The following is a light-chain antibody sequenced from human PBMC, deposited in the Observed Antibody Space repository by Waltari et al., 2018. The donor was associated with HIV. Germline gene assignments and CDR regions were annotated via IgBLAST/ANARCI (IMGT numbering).Light chain of an antibody. V-gene: IGKV2-30*01. CDR2: KVN. Sequence: DVVMTQSPLPLPVTPGPPASISCTTSQRLVYSDANTYLNWFQQRPGQAPRRLIYKVNTRDSGVPDRFGGSGAGADDKLKISRVEAEDGGVYYCMPDTHGPWTFSQGTKVEIK. CDR3: MPDTHGPWT. CDR1: QRLVYSDANTY. J-gene: IGKJ1*01.